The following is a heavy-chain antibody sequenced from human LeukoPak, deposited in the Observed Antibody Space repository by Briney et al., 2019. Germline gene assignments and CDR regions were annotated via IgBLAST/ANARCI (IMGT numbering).Heavy chain of an antibody. Sequence: SVKVSCKASGGTFSSYAISWVRQAPGQGHEWMGRIIPIFGTANYAQKFQGRVTITADKSTSTAYMELSSLRSEDTAMYYCATIVGATNEGFDPWGQGTLVTVSS. CDR1: GGTFSSYA. J-gene: IGHJ5*02. CDR3: ATIVGATNEGFDP. D-gene: IGHD1-26*01. V-gene: IGHV1-69*06. CDR2: IIPIFGTA.